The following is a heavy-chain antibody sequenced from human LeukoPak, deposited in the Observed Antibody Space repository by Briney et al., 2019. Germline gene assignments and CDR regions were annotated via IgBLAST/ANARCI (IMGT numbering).Heavy chain of an antibody. V-gene: IGHV3-7*01. J-gene: IGHJ4*02. D-gene: IGHD1-26*01. CDR3: RGVGYLDEGIAY. Sequence: GGSLRLSCVASGFPFSSYWMTWVRQAPGKGLEWVANIKQDGSKKSYVDSVKGRFTISRDNAKNSLYLQMNSLRAEDTAIYYCRGVGYLDEGIAYGGRGPW. CDR1: GFPFSSYW. CDR2: IKQDGSKK.